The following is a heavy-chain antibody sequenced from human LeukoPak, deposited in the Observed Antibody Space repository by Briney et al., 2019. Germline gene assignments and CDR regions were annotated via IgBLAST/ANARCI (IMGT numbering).Heavy chain of an antibody. V-gene: IGHV1-69*13. CDR1: GGTFSSYA. CDR3: ASHFTMINNGIDY. Sequence: SVKVSCKASGGTFSSYAISWVRQAPGQGLEWMGGIIPIFGTANYAQKFQGRLTITADESTSTAYMELSSLRSEDTAVYYCASHFTMINNGIDYWGQGTLVTVSS. J-gene: IGHJ4*02. CDR2: IIPIFGTA. D-gene: IGHD3-22*01.